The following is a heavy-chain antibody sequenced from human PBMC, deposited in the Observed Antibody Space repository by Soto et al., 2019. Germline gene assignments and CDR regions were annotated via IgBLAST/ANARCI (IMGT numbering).Heavy chain of an antibody. Sequence: QVQLVESGGAVVQPGKSLRLSCAASGFTFSSYGMYWIRQAPGKGLEWVAAISYDGSNKFHADSVKGRFTISRDNSQNTLYLQMNSLSTEGTAVYYCAKDIVRYTYGACDNWGQGALVTVSS. J-gene: IGHJ4*02. CDR1: GFTFSSYG. CDR3: AKDIVRYTYGACDN. CDR2: ISYDGSNK. D-gene: IGHD5-18*01. V-gene: IGHV3-30*18.